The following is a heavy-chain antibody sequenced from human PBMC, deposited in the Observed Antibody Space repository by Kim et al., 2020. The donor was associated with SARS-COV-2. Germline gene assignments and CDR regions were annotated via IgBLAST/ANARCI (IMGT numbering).Heavy chain of an antibody. J-gene: IGHJ4*02. D-gene: IGHD3-10*01. CDR3: ARNTMVRGVITNFDY. V-gene: IGHV4-31*02. Sequence: LKSRVTISVDTSKNQFSLKLSSVTAADTAVYYCARNTMVRGVITNFDYWGQGTLVTVSS.